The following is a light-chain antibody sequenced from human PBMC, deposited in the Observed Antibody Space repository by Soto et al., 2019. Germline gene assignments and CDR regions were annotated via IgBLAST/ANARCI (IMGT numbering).Light chain of an antibody. CDR1: QSVGVN. CDR3: QQYEEWPPQLT. V-gene: IGKV3-15*01. CDR2: GAS. J-gene: IGKJ4*01. Sequence: EIVMTQSPATLSVSPGEGATLSCRAGQSVGVNLAWYQQMPGQAPRLLIYGASTRATGVPARFSGSESGTEFTLTISSLQSEDFAVYYCQQYEEWPPQLTFGGGTKVEI.